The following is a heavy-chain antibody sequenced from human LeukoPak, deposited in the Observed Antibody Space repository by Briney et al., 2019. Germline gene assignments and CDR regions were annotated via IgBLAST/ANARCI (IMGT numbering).Heavy chain of an antibody. J-gene: IGHJ3*02. V-gene: IGHV1-2*02. Sequence: ASVKVSCKASGYTFTGYYMHWVRQAPGQGLEWMGWINPNSGGTNYAQKFQGRVTMTRDTSTSTVYMELSSLRSEDTAVYYCARGGERSGAPFSSAFDIWGQGTMVTVSS. D-gene: IGHD2-8*02. CDR2: INPNSGGT. CDR1: GYTFTGYY. CDR3: ARGGERSGAPFSSAFDI.